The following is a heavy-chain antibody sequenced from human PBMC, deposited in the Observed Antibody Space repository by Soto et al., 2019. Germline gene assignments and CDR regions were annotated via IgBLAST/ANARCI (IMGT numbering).Heavy chain of an antibody. D-gene: IGHD3-3*01. CDR2: INSDGSST. J-gene: IGHJ6*02. Sequence: GGSLRLSCAASGFTFSSYWMHWVRQAPGKGLVWVSRINSDGSSTSYADSVKGRFTISRDNAKNTLYLQMNSLRAEDTAVYYCARGYYDFWGGYGHPRYYYYGMDVWGQGTTVTVSS. CDR3: ARGYYDFWGGYGHPRYYYYGMDV. V-gene: IGHV3-74*01. CDR1: GFTFSSYW.